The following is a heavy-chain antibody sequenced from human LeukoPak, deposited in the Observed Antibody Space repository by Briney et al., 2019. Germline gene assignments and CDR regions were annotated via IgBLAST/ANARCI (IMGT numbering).Heavy chain of an antibody. CDR1: GFTFSSYG. CDR3: AKMGPRYFDWSVDF. V-gene: IGHV3-33*06. Sequence: GGSLRLSCAASGFTFSSYGMHWVRQAPGKGLEWVAVIWYDGSNKYYADSVKGRFTISRDNSKNTLSLQMNSLRAEDTAVYYCAKMGPRYFDWSVDFWGQGTLVTVSS. J-gene: IGHJ4*02. CDR2: IWYDGSNK. D-gene: IGHD3-9*01.